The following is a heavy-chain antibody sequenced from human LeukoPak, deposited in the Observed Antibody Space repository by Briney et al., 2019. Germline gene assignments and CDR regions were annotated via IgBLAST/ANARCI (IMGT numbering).Heavy chain of an antibody. CDR1: GSTFSTYV. CDR2: ISSNGDNT. Sequence: GGSLRLSCSVSGSTFSTYVMHWVRQAPGKGLEYVSAISSNGDNTYYADSVKGRFTISRDNSKNTLYLQMSSLRADDTAVYYCVRGTGYWGKGTLVTVSS. J-gene: IGHJ4*02. CDR3: VRGTGY. V-gene: IGHV3-64D*06.